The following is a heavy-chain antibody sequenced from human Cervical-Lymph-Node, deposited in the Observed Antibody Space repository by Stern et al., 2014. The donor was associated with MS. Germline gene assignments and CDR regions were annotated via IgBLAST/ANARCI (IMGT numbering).Heavy chain of an antibody. D-gene: IGHD2-15*01. CDR3: AVRYCSGGRCYSVPDV. J-gene: IGHJ6*02. V-gene: IGHV1-46*02. CDR2: INPSGAT. Sequence: QVQLVQSGSEVKKPGASVKVSCKASEYTHNNYLIHWVRQAPGQRPDWMGEINPSGATSYAQKGQDRVTMTTDASTSTFYMELSRLRSEDTAVYYCAVRYCSGGRCYSVPDVWGQGTTVIVSS. CDR1: EYTHNNYL.